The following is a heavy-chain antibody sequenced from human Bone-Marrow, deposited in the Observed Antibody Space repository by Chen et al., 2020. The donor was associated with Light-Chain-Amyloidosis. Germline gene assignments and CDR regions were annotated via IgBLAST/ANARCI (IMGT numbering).Heavy chain of an antibody. CDR1: GFTFSNYW. V-gene: IGHV3-74*03. D-gene: IGHD3-9*01. CDR2: VKTDGSTT. CDR3: TRDLDWLLFDY. J-gene: IGHJ4*02. Sequence: EVQLVESGGGLVQPGGSLRLSCEASGFTFSNYWMHWVRQAPGQGLVWTALVKTDGSTTAYADSVKGRFTISRDNAKTTLYLQMNSLRAEDTAVYYCTRDLDWLLFDYWGQGALVTVSA.